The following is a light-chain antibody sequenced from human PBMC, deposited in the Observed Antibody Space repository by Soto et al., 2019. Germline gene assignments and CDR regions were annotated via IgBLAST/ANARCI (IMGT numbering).Light chain of an antibody. CDR3: QQYGSSPPVYT. CDR2: GAS. Sequence: EIVLTQTPGTRSLSPGERATLSCRASQSVSSSYLAWYQQKPGQAPRLLIYGASSRATGIPDRFSGSGSGTDFTLTISRLEPEDYAVYYCQQYGSSPPVYTFGQGTKLEIK. J-gene: IGKJ2*01. CDR1: QSVSSSY. V-gene: IGKV3-20*01.